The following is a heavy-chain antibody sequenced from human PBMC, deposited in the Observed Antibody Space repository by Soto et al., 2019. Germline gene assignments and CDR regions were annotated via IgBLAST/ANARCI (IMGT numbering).Heavy chain of an antibody. CDR2: INGDGSST. CDR1: DFIFSNYW. J-gene: IGHJ4*02. V-gene: IGHV3-74*01. Sequence: VGSLRLSCAASDFIFSNYWMHWVRQAPGKGLVWVSRINGDGSSTNYADSVKGRFTISRDNAKNTLYLQMNGLRAEDTAVYYCGRGSTVAPGNAFYWGLGTLVTVSS. CDR3: GRGSTVAPGNAFY. D-gene: IGHD6-13*01.